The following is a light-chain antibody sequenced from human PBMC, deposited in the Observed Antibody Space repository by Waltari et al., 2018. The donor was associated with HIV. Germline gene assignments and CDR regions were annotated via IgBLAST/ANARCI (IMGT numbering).Light chain of an antibody. CDR1: QSISGW. Sequence: DIQMTQSPSTLSASVGDRVTITCRASQSISGWLAWYQQKPGKAPNLLIYRASDLESGVPSRFSGSGSETEFTLTISSLQPDDFAAYYCQQYYTYPWTFGQGTKVEIK. J-gene: IGKJ1*01. CDR2: RAS. V-gene: IGKV1-5*03. CDR3: QQYYTYPWT.